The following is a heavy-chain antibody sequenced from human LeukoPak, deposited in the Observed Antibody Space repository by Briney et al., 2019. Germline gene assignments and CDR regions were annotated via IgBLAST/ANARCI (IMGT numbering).Heavy chain of an antibody. CDR3: ARGGYSSSSFCFDY. CDR1: GGSISSYY. J-gene: IGHJ4*02. V-gene: IGHV4-59*01. CDR2: IYYSGST. Sequence: PSGTLSLTCTVSGGSISSYYWSWIRQPPGKGLEWIGCIYYSGSTNYNPSLKSRVTISVDTSKNQFSLKLSSVTAADTAVYYCARGGYSSSSFCFDYWGQGTLVTVSS. D-gene: IGHD6-13*01.